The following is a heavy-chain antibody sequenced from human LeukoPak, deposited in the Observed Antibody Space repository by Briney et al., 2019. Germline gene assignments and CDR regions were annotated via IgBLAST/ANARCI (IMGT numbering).Heavy chain of an antibody. D-gene: IGHD3-3*01. V-gene: IGHV4-39*01. CDR3: ARKISDYYYYCIAV. Sequence: PSETLSLTCTVSSGSISSSHYYWDWIRQPPGKGLERIGTIYYSGTTYYNPSLESRATISLDASKNQIYLMLNSVTAADTAVYYCARKISDYYYYCIAVWGKGTMVAVSS. CDR1: SGSISSSHYY. J-gene: IGHJ6*03. CDR2: IYYSGTT.